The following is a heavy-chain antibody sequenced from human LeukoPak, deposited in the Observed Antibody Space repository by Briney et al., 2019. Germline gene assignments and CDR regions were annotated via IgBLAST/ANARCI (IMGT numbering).Heavy chain of an antibody. J-gene: IGHJ4*02. Sequence: ASVKVSCKVSGSTLSEVAVHWVRQAPGKGLEWMGGFDPEEGETIYAQKFQGRVTLTEDSSTNTAYMELRSLRSDDTAVYYCARVEYSSGWYDSSRRGEFDYWGQGTLVTVSS. CDR2: FDPEEGET. V-gene: IGHV1-24*01. D-gene: IGHD6-19*01. CDR1: GSTLSEVA. CDR3: ARVEYSSGWYDSSRRGEFDY.